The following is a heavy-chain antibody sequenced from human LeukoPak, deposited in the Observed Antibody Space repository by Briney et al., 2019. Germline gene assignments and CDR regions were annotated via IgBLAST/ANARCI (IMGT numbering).Heavy chain of an antibody. J-gene: IGHJ5*02. CDR3: ARVTVKPNWFDP. Sequence: ASVKVSCKASGYTFTGYYMHWVRQAPGQGFEWMGWINPNSGGTNYAQKFQGRVTMTRDTSISTAYMELSRLRSDDTAVYYCARVTVKPNWFDPWGQGTLVTVSS. CDR2: INPNSGGT. V-gene: IGHV1-2*02. D-gene: IGHD4-17*01. CDR1: GYTFTGYY.